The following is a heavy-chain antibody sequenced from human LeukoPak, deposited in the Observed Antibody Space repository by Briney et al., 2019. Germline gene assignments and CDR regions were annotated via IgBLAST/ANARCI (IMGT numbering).Heavy chain of an antibody. CDR1: GYTFTGYY. CDR2: ISPNSGGT. CDR3: ARGATIFGVVIFYYFDY. V-gene: IGHV1-2*02. D-gene: IGHD3-3*01. J-gene: IGHJ4*02. Sequence: ASVKVSCKASGYTFTGYYMHWVRQAPGQGLEWMGWISPNSGGTNYAQKFQGRVTMTRDTSISTAYMELSRLRSDDTAVYYCARGATIFGVVIFYYFDYWGQGTLVTVSS.